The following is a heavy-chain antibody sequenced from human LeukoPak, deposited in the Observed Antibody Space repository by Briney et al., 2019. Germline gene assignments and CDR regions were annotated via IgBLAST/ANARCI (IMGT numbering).Heavy chain of an antibody. CDR2: ISAYNGNT. D-gene: IGHD4-17*01. CDR3: ARDPYGDYDRFDY. CDR1: GYTFTSYG. Sequence: ASVKVSCKASGYTFTSYGISWVRQAPGQGLEWMGWISAYNGNTNYAQKLQGRVTMTTDTSTSTDYMGLRSLRSDDTAVYYCARDPYGDYDRFDYWGQGTLVTVSS. V-gene: IGHV1-18*01. J-gene: IGHJ4*02.